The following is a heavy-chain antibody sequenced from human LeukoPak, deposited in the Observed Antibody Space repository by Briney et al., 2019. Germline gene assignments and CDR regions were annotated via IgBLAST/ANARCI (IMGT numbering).Heavy chain of an antibody. CDR1: GFTFSNYA. V-gene: IGHV3-23*01. CDR2: IRAGGDTT. Sequence: GGSLRLSCAASGFTFSNYALSWVRQAPGKGLEWVSAIRAGGDTTVYADAVRGRFTISRDNSNNALYLQMNELRADDTAVYYCARDPNGDYIGAFDFWGQGTMVTVSS. J-gene: IGHJ3*01. CDR3: ARDPNGDYIGAFDF. D-gene: IGHD4-17*01.